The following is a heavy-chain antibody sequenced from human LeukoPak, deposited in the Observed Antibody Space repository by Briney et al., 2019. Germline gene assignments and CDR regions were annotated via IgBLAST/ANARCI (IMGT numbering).Heavy chain of an antibody. Sequence: SETLSLTRIVSGGSISSSSYYWGWIRQPPGKGLEWLGTISYSGNTYYNPSLKSRVTISVDTSKNHFSLKLSSVTAADTAVYYCATVLWSGYNQQGFDYWGQGTLVTVSS. CDR2: ISYSGNT. J-gene: IGHJ4*02. D-gene: IGHD3-3*01. CDR3: ATVLWSGYNQQGFDY. V-gene: IGHV4-39*02. CDR1: GGSISSSSYY.